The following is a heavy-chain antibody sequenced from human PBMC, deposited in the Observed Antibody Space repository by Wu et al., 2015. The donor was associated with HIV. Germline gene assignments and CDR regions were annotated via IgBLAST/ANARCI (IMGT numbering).Heavy chain of an antibody. V-gene: IGHV1-2*07. CDR1: GYTFIKYY. J-gene: IGHJ5*02. CDR2: INPRGGQV. D-gene: IGHD3-3*01. Sequence: QVRLRQSGAGVKKPGASVRVSCEASGYTFIKYYLHWIRQVPGRHLEWIGWINPRGGQVNYSRQFPGKFTMTRDTIRETAYLDVRGLTSDDTAVYYCAKGNYDFWAAHFADNWFDPWGQGTLVTVSS. CDR3: AKGNYDFWAAHFADNWFDP.